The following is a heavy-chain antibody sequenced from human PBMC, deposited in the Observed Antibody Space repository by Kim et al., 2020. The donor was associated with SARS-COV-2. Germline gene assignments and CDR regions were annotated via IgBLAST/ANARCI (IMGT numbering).Heavy chain of an antibody. J-gene: IGHJ4*02. V-gene: IGHV4-31*03. CDR3: ARSMVRGVIMDY. CDR2: IYYSGST. CDR1: GGSISSGGYY. Sequence: SETLSLTCTVSGGSISSGGYYWSWIRQHPGKGLEWIGYIYYSGSTYYNPSLKSRVTISVGTSKNQFSLKLSSVTAADTAVYYCARSMVRGVIMDYWGQGTLVTVSS. D-gene: IGHD3-10*01.